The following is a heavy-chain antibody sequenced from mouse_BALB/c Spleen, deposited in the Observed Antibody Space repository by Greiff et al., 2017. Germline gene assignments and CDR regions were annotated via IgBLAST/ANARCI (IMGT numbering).Heavy chain of an antibody. CDR2: INPYYGST. Sequence: VQLKQTGPELVKPGASVKISCKASGYSFTDYIMLWVKQSHGKSLEWIGNINPYYGSTSYNLKFKGKATLTVDKSSSTAYMQLNSLTSEDSAVYYCARSYYGSSYYAMDYWGQGTSVTVSS. D-gene: IGHD1-1*01. CDR1: GYSFTDYI. CDR3: ARSYYGSSYYAMDY. J-gene: IGHJ4*01. V-gene: IGHV1-39*01.